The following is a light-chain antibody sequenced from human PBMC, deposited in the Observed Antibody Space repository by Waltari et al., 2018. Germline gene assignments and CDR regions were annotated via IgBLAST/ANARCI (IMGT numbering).Light chain of an antibody. CDR2: GAP. J-gene: IGKJ2*01. CDR1: QSVSSN. V-gene: IGKV3-15*01. CDR3: QQYNNWPRMYT. Sequence: EIVMTQSPATLSVSPGERATLSCRASQSVSSNLAWYQQKPGQAPRLLIYGAPTRATGIPARFSGSGSGTEFTLTISSMQSEDFAVYYCQQYNNWPRMYTFGQGTKLEIK.